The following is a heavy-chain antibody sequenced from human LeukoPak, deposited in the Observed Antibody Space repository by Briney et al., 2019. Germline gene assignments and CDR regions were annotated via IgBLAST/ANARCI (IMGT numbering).Heavy chain of an antibody. CDR3: ARNLRYCSSTSCRGNWFDP. CDR2: INTNTGNP. V-gene: IGHV7-4-1*02. J-gene: IGHJ5*02. CDR1: GYTFTSYA. D-gene: IGHD2-2*01. Sequence: ASVKVSCKASGYTFTSYAMNWVRQAPGQGLEWMGWINTNTGNPTYAQGFTGRFVFSLDTSVSTAYLQISSLKAEDTAVYYCARNLRYCSSTSCRGNWFDPWGQGTLVTVSS.